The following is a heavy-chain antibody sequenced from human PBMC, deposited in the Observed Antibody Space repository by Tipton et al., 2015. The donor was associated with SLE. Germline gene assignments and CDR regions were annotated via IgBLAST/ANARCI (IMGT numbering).Heavy chain of an antibody. V-gene: IGHV4-34*09. D-gene: IGHD3-22*01. CDR1: GGSFSSYY. J-gene: IGHJ6*03. CDR2: IYYSGST. Sequence: TLSLTCAVYGGSFSSYYWGWIRQPPGKGLEWIGSIYYSGSTYYNPSLKSRVTISVDTSKNQFSLKLSSVTAADTAVYYCARSDSSGYLLHYYYYYMDVWGKGTTVTVSS. CDR3: ARSDSSGYLLHYYYYYMDV.